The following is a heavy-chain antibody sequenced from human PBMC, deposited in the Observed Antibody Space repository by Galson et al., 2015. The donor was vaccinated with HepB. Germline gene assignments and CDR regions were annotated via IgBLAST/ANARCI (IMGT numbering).Heavy chain of an antibody. CDR1: GFTFSSYA. CDR3: AKSQWLVHGLDY. V-gene: IGHV3-23*01. J-gene: IGHJ4*02. CDR2: ISGSGGST. D-gene: IGHD6-19*01. Sequence: SLRLSCAASGFTFSSYAMSWVRQAPGKGLEWVSAISGSGGSTYYADSVKGRFTISRDNSKNTLYLQMNSLRAEDTAVYYCAKSQWLVHGLDYWGQGTLVTVSS.